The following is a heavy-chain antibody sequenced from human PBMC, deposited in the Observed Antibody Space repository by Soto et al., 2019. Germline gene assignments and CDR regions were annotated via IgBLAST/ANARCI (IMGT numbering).Heavy chain of an antibody. CDR3: ARKRSSGWYFDY. CDR2: IYYSGST. Sequence: SETLSLTCTVSGGSISSSGYYWGWIRQPPGKGLEWIGSIYYSGSTYYNPSLKSRVTISVDTSKNHFSLKLTSLTAADTAVYYCARKRSSGWYFDYWAQGTLVTVSS. V-gene: IGHV4-39*02. J-gene: IGHJ4*02. CDR1: GGSISSSGYY. D-gene: IGHD6-19*01.